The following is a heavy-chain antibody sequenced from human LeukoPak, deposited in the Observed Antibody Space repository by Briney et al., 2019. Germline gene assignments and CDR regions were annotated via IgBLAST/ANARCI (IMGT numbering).Heavy chain of an antibody. CDR3: ARGSSTMVRGVHDY. V-gene: IGHV1-18*01. D-gene: IGHD3-10*01. J-gene: IGHJ4*02. CDR2: ISGYNGNT. CDR1: GYTFTSYG. Sequence: ASVKVSCKASGYTFTSYGISWVRQAPGQGLEWMGWISGYNGNTNYAQKLQGRVTMTTDTSTSTAYMELRSLRSDDTAVYYCARGSSTMVRGVHDYWGQGTLVTVST.